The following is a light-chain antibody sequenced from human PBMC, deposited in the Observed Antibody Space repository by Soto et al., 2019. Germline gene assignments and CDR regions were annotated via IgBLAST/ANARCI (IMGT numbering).Light chain of an antibody. V-gene: IGKV3-20*01. J-gene: IGKJ1*01. CDR2: GAS. CDR1: QSVTSNY. CDR3: QQYGSSPRT. Sequence: EIVLTQSPGTLSLSPGKRATLSCRASQSVTSNYLAWYQQKPGQAPRVLIYGASTRATGVPDRFSGSGSGTDFTLTISRLEPEDFAVYFCQQYGSSPRTFGQGTKVEIK.